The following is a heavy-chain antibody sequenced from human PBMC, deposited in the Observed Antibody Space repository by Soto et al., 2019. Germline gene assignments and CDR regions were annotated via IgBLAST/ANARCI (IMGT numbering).Heavy chain of an antibody. Sequence: PGGSLRLSCAASGFTVSSNYMSWVRQAPGKGLEWVSVIYSGGSTYYADSVKGRFTISRDNSKNTLYLQMNSLRAEDTAVYYCARGLGYCSGGSCYPGVFDYWGQGTLVTVSS. CDR3: ARGLGYCSGGSCYPGVFDY. J-gene: IGHJ4*02. CDR1: GFTVSSNY. V-gene: IGHV3-66*01. CDR2: IYSGGST. D-gene: IGHD2-15*01.